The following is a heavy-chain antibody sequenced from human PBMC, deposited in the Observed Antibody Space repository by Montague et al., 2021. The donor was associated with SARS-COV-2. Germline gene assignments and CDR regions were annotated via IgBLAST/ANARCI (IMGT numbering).Heavy chain of an antibody. CDR2: IYDGGAV. D-gene: IGHD5-12*01. Sequence: SETLSLTCTVSGGSITGYYWSWLRRSPGKGLEWIAYIYDGGAVNYNPSLGSRVTISTDTSKNQLPLKVNSVTAADTAVYYCVRDHPYDGPRGAYDIWGQGTVVTVSS. J-gene: IGHJ3*02. CDR3: VRDHPYDGPRGAYDI. V-gene: IGHV4-59*01. CDR1: GGSITGYY.